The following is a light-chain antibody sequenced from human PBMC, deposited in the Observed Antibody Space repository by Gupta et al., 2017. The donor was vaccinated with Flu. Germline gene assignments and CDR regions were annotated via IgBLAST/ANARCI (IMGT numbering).Light chain of an antibody. Sequence: SYEVTQAPSVSLSPGQTASTTCSGDRFEDKYVSWHQQKPGQSPVLVINQNTKRPSGITDRFSGSNSGHTATMTISETEPVDEADYYCQTWNRTTWVFGGGTKLTVL. CDR3: QTWNRTTWV. CDR1: RFEDKY. CDR2: QNT. V-gene: IGLV3-1*01. J-gene: IGLJ3*02.